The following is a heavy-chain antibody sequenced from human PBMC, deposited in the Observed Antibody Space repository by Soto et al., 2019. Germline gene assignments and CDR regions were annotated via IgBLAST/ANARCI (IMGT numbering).Heavy chain of an antibody. J-gene: IGHJ5*02. CDR3: ARQQSTYYDSSGLSFWFDP. Sequence: SETLSLTCTVSGGSISSYYWSWIRQPPGKGPEWIGYIYYSGSTNYNPSLKSRVTISVDTSKNQFSLKLSSVTAADTAVYYCARQQSTYYDSSGLSFWFDPWGQGTLVTVSS. D-gene: IGHD3-22*01. CDR1: GGSISSYY. V-gene: IGHV4-59*01. CDR2: IYYSGST.